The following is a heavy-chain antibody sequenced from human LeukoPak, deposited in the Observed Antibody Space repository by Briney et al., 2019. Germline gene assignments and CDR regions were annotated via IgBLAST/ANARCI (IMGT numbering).Heavy chain of an antibody. V-gene: IGHV3-23*01. Sequence: GGSLRLSCAASEFTFRVYAMNWVRQAPGRGLEWVSGISGGGDNTYYADSVKGRFTISRDNSKNTLYLQMNSLRAEDTAVYYCAKSIQYSSSWYGVLNAFDIWGQGTMVTVSS. J-gene: IGHJ3*02. CDR3: AKSIQYSSSWYGVLNAFDI. CDR1: EFTFRVYA. D-gene: IGHD6-13*01. CDR2: ISGGGDNT.